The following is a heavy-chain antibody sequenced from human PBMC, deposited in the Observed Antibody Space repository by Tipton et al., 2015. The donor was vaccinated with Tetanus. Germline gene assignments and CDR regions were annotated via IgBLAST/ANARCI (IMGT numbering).Heavy chain of an antibody. D-gene: IGHD6-13*01. V-gene: IGHV4-34*01. CDR1: GESLSGHF. Sequence: TLSLTCAVSGESLSGHFWSRVRQPPGKGLEWIGEVDDSGSTNYSPSLKSRVTISLDTSKNEFSLTLSSVTAADTAVYYCARGTWLYTSTYHRHWLDPWGQGTLVTVSS. CDR2: VDDSGST. J-gene: IGHJ5*02. CDR3: ARGTWLYTSTYHRHWLDP.